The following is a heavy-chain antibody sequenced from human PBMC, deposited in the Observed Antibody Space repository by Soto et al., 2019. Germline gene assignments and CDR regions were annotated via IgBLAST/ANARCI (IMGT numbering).Heavy chain of an antibody. Sequence: ASVKVSCKVSGYTLTELSMHWVRQAPGKGLEWMGGFDPEDGETIYAQKFQGRVTMTADTSTNTAYMELSSLRSDDTAVYYCARDPDDYIWGWGAFDIWGQGTMVTVAS. J-gene: IGHJ3*02. V-gene: IGHV1-24*01. CDR1: GYTLTELS. CDR2: FDPEDGET. CDR3: ARDPDDYIWGWGAFDI. D-gene: IGHD3-16*01.